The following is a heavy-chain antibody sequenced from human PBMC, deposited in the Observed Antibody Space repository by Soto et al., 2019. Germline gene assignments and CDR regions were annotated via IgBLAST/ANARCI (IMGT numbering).Heavy chain of an antibody. CDR3: ARDDDYGENGFDY. CDR2: ILADDSDR. D-gene: IGHD4-17*01. J-gene: IGHJ4*02. V-gene: IGHV3-33*01. CDR1: GFTFSRYG. Sequence: QVHLVESGGGVVQPGRSLRLSCAASGFTFSRYGMHWVRQAPGKGLEWVAVILADDSDRDYADSVKGRFSISRDNSKNSLHLQMNSLRAEDTAVYYCARDDDYGENGFDYWGQGTLVTVSS.